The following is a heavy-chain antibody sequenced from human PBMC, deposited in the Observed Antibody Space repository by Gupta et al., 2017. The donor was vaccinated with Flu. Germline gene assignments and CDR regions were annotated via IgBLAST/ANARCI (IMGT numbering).Heavy chain of an antibody. J-gene: IGHJ4*02. CDR3: ARDDGSKSVDY. Sequence: WVSQAPGKGLEWVANIKPDGSDKYYVDSVKGRFTISRDNAKKSLYLQMNSLRAEDTAVYYCARDDGSKSVDYWGQGTLVTVSS. D-gene: IGHD1-26*01. V-gene: IGHV3-7*01. CDR2: IKPDGSDK.